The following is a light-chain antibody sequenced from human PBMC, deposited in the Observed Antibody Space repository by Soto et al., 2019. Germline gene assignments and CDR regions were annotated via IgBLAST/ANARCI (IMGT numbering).Light chain of an antibody. CDR1: QSVSSSY. V-gene: IGKV3-20*01. J-gene: IGKJ1*01. CDR2: GAS. Sequence: EIVLTQSPGTLSLSPGERATLSCRASQSVSSSYLAWYQQKPGQAPRPLIYGASSRAIVIPDRFSGSGSGTDFTLTISRLEPEDFAVYYCQQSGSSPRTFGQGTKVEIK. CDR3: QQSGSSPRT.